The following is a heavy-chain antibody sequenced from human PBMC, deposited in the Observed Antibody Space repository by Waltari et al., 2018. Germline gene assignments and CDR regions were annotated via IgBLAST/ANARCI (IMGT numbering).Heavy chain of an antibody. J-gene: IGHJ1*01. Sequence: EVQLVESGGGWVRPGGSLRLSCAASGFTFRRYAMSWVRQAPGKGLEWVSAISGSGGSTYYADSVKGRFTISRDNSKNTLYLQMNSLRAEDTAVYYCAMGAAAGSEFQHWGQGTLVTVSS. CDR1: GFTFRRYA. CDR2: ISGSGGST. D-gene: IGHD6-13*01. CDR3: AMGAAAGSEFQH. V-gene: IGHV3-23*04.